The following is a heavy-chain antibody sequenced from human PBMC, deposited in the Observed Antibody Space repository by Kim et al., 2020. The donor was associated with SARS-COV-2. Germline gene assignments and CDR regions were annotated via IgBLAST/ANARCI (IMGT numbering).Heavy chain of an antibody. CDR3: AKSEKYITMIVVGPWAYGMDV. Sequence: GGSLRLSCAASGFTFSSYGMHWVRQAPGKGLEWVAVISYDGSNKYYADSVKGRFTIARDNSKKTLYLQMNSLRAEDTAVYYCAKSEKYITMIVVGPWAYGMDVWGQGTTVTVSS. J-gene: IGHJ6*02. CDR2: ISYDGSNK. V-gene: IGHV3-30*18. D-gene: IGHD3-22*01. CDR1: GFTFSSYG.